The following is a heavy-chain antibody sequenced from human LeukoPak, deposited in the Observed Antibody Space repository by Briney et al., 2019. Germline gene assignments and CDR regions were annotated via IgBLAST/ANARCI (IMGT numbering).Heavy chain of an antibody. D-gene: IGHD3-10*01. V-gene: IGHV1-2*02. Sequence: ASVKVSCKASGYTFTGYYMHWVRHAPGQGLEWMGWINPNSGGTNYAQKFQGRVTMTRDTSISTAYMELSRLRSDDTAVYYCARGATITMVRGVEWFDPWGQGTLVTVSS. CDR2: INPNSGGT. CDR1: GYTFTGYY. CDR3: ARGATITMVRGVEWFDP. J-gene: IGHJ5*02.